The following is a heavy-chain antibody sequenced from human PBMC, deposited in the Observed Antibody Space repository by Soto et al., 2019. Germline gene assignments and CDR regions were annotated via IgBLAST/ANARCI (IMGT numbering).Heavy chain of an antibody. J-gene: IGHJ4*01. CDR1: GGSINSNRYY. Sequence: SQTLSLTCTVSGGSINSNRYYWGWIRQPPGKGLEWIGSIYYSGSTYYNPSLKSRVTISLDKSKNQFSLKLSSVTAADTAVYYCARLEGLATISYYFDYWGHGTLVTVSS. D-gene: IGHD3-9*01. CDR3: ARLEGLATISYYFDY. CDR2: IYYSGST. V-gene: IGHV4-39*01.